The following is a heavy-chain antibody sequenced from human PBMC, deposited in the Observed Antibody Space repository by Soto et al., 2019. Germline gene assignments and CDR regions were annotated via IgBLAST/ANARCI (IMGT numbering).Heavy chain of an antibody. Sequence: QVQLQESGPGLVKPSQTLSLTCTVSGGSISSGNYYWTWIRQPPGKGLEWIGDIFYSGTPYYNPSVESRVTLSVDTAKNQFVQKLSCVTAAYTAVYFCARDSGWFGDFIYYYNGMDVWGRGTAVTVSS. J-gene: IGHJ6*02. CDR2: IFYSGTP. CDR3: ARDSGWFGDFIYYYNGMDV. CDR1: GGSISSGNYY. D-gene: IGHD3-10*01. V-gene: IGHV4-30-4*01.